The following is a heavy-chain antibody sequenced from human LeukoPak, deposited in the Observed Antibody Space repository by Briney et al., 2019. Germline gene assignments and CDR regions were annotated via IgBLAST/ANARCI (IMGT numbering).Heavy chain of an antibody. CDR1: GFTFSSYE. D-gene: IGHD2-15*01. CDR3: AGQSRLGYCSGGSCYSQPFDP. CDR2: ISSSGFNI. J-gene: IGHJ5*02. Sequence: PGGSLRLSCAVSGFTFSSYEMNWVRQAPGKGLEWVSYISSSGFNICYADSVKGRFTISRDNAKNSLYLQMNSLRAEDTAVYYCAGQSRLGYCSGGSCYSQPFDPWGQGTLVTVSS. V-gene: IGHV3-48*03.